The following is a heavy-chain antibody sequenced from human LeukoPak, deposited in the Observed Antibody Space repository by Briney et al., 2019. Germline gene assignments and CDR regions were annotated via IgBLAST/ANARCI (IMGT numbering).Heavy chain of an antibody. Sequence: PSETLSLTCTVSGGSISSYFWSWIRQPPGKGLEWIGYIYYSGSTNYNPSLKSRVTISVDTSKSQFSLKLSSVTAADTAVYYCARDPRDGFFDYWGQGTLVTVSS. CDR2: IYYSGST. CDR1: GGSISSYF. V-gene: IGHV4-59*01. J-gene: IGHJ4*02. CDR3: ARDPRDGFFDY. D-gene: IGHD5-24*01.